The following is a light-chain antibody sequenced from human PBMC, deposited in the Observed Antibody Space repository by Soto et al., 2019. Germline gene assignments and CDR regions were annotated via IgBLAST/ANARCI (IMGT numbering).Light chain of an antibody. CDR1: QSVSSY. J-gene: IGKJ2*01. Sequence: EIVLTQSPATLSLSPGERATLSCRASQSVSSYLAWYQQKPGQAPRLLIYDASNRATGIPARFSGSGSGTDFTLTIRSLEPEDFAVYYCQQRSNWPPYTFGQWTKLEIK. CDR2: DAS. CDR3: QQRSNWPPYT. V-gene: IGKV3-11*01.